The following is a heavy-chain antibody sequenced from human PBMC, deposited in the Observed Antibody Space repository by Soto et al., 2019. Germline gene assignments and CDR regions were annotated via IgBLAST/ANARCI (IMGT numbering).Heavy chain of an antibody. Sequence: SETLSLACTVPVGSISSYYWSWIRQPPGKGLEWIGYIYYSGSTNYNPSLKSRVTISVDTSKNQFSLKLSSVTAADTAVYYCARGHLVLDYWGQGTLVTVSS. V-gene: IGHV4-59*01. CDR1: VGSISSYY. J-gene: IGHJ4*02. CDR3: ARGHLVLDY. CDR2: IYYSGST.